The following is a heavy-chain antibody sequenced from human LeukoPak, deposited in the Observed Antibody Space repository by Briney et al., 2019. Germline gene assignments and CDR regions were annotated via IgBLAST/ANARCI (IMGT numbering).Heavy chain of an antibody. V-gene: IGHV4-34*01. Sequence: SETLSLTCAVYGGSFSGYYWSWIRQPPGKGLELIGEINHSGSTNYNPSLKSRVTISVDTSKNQFSLKLSSVTAADTAVYYCARGLPYYYDSSGYYRSYWYFDLWGRGTLVTVSS. D-gene: IGHD3-22*01. CDR3: ARGLPYYYDSSGYYRSYWYFDL. CDR1: GGSFSGYY. J-gene: IGHJ2*01. CDR2: INHSGST.